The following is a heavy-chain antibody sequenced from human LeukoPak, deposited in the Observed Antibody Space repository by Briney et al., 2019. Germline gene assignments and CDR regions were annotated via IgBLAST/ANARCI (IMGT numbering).Heavy chain of an antibody. V-gene: IGHV4-34*01. CDR3: ARNGQSGFSFDP. J-gene: IGHJ5*02. D-gene: IGHD3-3*01. CDR1: GRSFVGGY. Sequence: PSETLSLTCAVYGRSFVGGYWSWIRQPPGMGLEWIGKGDQTGGTKYNPSLKGRVTISADSSKNQFSLKLYSITAADTAVYYCARNGQSGFSFDPWGQGTLVTVSS. CDR2: GDQTGGT.